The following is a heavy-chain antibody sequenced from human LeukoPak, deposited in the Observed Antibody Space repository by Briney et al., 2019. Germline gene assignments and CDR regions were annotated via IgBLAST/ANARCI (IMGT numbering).Heavy chain of an antibody. J-gene: IGHJ4*02. CDR1: GFTFSSYW. CDR2: IYSGGST. D-gene: IGHD5-12*01. Sequence: GGSLRLSCAASGFTFSSYWMSWVRQAPGKGLEWVSVIYSGGSTYYADSVKGRFTISRDNSKNTLYLQMNSLRAEDTAVYYCASIVATRTPFDYWGQGTLVTVSS. CDR3: ASIVATRTPFDY. V-gene: IGHV3-23*03.